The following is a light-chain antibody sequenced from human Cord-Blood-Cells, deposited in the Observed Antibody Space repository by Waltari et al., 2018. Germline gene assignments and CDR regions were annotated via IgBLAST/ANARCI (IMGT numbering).Light chain of an antibody. Sequence: DIQMTRSPSSPSSSVRVGVTITCRASQSISSYLNMYKQKPRNAPKLLIYAASSLQSGVASRFSGSRSGTDFTLTISSLQPEDYATYYCQQRYSTPLTFGGGTKVEIK. J-gene: IGKJ4*01. CDR3: QQRYSTPLT. CDR2: AAS. V-gene: IGKV1-39*01. CDR1: QSISSY.